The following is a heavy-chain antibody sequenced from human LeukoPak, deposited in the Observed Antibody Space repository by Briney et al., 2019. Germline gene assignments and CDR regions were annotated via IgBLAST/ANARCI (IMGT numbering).Heavy chain of an antibody. CDR2: ISTTGSTI. D-gene: IGHD3-9*01. Sequence: WGSLRLSCATSGFTFSDYYMSWIRQATGKGLKWISYISTTGSTIYYADSVKCRFTVSRDNANDSLYLQMDSLRAGDTAIYYSARELSVCDILTGPCDYWGQGILVTVSS. V-gene: IGHV3-11*04. CDR3: ARELSVCDILTGPCDY. CDR1: GFTFSDYY. J-gene: IGHJ4*02.